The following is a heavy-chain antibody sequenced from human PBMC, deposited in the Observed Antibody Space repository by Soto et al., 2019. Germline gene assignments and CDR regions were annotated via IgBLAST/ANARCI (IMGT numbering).Heavy chain of an antibody. CDR1: GFTFSSYA. V-gene: IGHV3-23*01. CDR3: AKDYYDSSGYYYLETDVFDY. J-gene: IGHJ4*02. D-gene: IGHD3-22*01. Sequence: GGSLRLSCAASGFTFSSYAMSWVRQAPGKGLEWVSAISGSGGSTYYADSVKGRFTISRDNSKNTLYLQMNSLRAEDKDVYYCAKDYYDSSGYYYLETDVFDYWGQGTLVTVSS. CDR2: ISGSGGST.